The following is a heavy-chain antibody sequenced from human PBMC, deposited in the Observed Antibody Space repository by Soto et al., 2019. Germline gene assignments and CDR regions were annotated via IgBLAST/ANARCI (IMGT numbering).Heavy chain of an antibody. CDR2: MNPNSGNT. V-gene: IGHV1-8*01. D-gene: IGHD4-4*01. CDR1: GYTSTSYD. CDR3: ARGAGLQLYYYYYYMDV. J-gene: IGHJ6*03. Sequence: ASVKVSCKASGYTSTSYDINWVRQATGQGLEWMGWMNPNSGNTGYAQKFQGRVTMTRNTSISTAYMELSSLRSEDTAVYYCARGAGLQLYYYYYYMDVWGKGTTVTVSS.